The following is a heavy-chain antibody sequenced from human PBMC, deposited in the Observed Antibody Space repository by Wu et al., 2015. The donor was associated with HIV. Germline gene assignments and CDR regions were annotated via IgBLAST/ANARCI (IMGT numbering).Heavy chain of an antibody. CDR3: LRGGGGRTSMDPFDF. D-gene: IGHD5-18*01. J-gene: IGHJ4*02. Sequence: QVQLVQSGAEVKKPGASVKVSCKASGYTFTGYYMHWVRQAPGQGLEWMGWINPNSGGTNYAQKFQGRVTMTRDTSISTAYMELSRLRSDDTAVYYWLRGGGGRTSMDPFDFWGLGNTGHRLL. CDR2: INPNSGGT. CDR1: GYTFTGYY. V-gene: IGHV1-2*02.